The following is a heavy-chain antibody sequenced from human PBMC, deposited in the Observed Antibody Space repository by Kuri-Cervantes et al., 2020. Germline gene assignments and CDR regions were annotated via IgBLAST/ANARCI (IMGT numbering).Heavy chain of an antibody. CDR2: INPNSGGT. J-gene: IGHJ5*02. Sequence: ASVKVSCKASGYTFTSYGISWVRQAPGQGLEWMGWINPNSGGTNYAQKFQGRVTMTRDTSISTAYMELSRLRSEDTAVYYCAREGVGSWFDPWGQGTLVTVSS. D-gene: IGHD3-10*01. CDR1: GYTFTSYG. V-gene: IGHV1-2*02. CDR3: AREGVGSWFDP.